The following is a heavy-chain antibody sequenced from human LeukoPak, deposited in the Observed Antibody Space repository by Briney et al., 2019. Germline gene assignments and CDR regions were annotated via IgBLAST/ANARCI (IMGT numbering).Heavy chain of an antibody. V-gene: IGHV4-34*01. D-gene: IGHD3-22*01. CDR1: GGSFSGYY. J-gene: IGHJ4*02. CDR2: INHSGST. Sequence: SETLSLTCAVYGGSFSGYYWSWIRQPPGKGLEWIGEINHSGSTNYNPSLKSRVTISVDTSKNQFSLKLSSVTAADTAVYYCAIYDSSGYYHDYRGQGTLVTVSS. CDR3: AIYDSSGYYHDY.